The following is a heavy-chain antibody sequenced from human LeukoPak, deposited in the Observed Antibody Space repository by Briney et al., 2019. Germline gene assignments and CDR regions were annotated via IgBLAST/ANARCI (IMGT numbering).Heavy chain of an antibody. V-gene: IGHV1-18*01. CDR3: ARDSANPNTHWERFMIGY. CDR1: GYTFTSYG. D-gene: IGHD1-26*01. CDR2: ISAYNGNT. Sequence: GASVKVSCKASGYTFTSYGISWVRQAPGQGLEWMGWISAYNGNTNYAQKLQGRVTMTTDTSTSTAYMELRSLRSDDTAVYYCARDSANPNTHWERFMIGYWGQGTLVTVSS. J-gene: IGHJ4*02.